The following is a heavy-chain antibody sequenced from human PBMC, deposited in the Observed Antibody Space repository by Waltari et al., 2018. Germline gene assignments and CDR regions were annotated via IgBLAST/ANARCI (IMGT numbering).Heavy chain of an antibody. J-gene: IGHJ6*02. CDR1: GFTVSSTY. V-gene: IGHV3-53*01. CDR2: IYSGGTT. Sequence: IQPGGSLRLSCAASGFTVSSTYMTWVRQAPGKGLEWVSVIYSGGTTYYADSVKGRFTISRDNSKNTLYLQMNSLRAEDTAVYYCARRSHYYDTLTGHYYYGLDVWGQGTTVTVSS. D-gene: IGHD3-9*01. CDR3: ARRSHYYDTLTGHYYYGLDV.